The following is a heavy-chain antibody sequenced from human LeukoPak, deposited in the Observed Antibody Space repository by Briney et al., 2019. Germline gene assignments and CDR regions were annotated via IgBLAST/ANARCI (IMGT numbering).Heavy chain of an antibody. CDR3: ARDGNSGYAHYLYYGMDV. J-gene: IGHJ6*02. Sequence: GRSLRLSCAASGFTFDDYAMHWVRQAPGKGLEWVSGINWNTNSIKYADSVKGRFTISRDNSKNTLYLQMNSLGAEDTALYYCARDGNSGYAHYLYYGMDVWGQGTTVTVSS. V-gene: IGHV3-9*01. D-gene: IGHD5-12*01. CDR1: GFTFDDYA. CDR2: INWNTNSI.